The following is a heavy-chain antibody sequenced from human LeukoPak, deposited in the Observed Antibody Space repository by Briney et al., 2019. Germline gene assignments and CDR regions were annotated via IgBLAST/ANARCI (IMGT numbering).Heavy chain of an antibody. V-gene: IGHV1-2*02. CDR1: GYTFTSYD. CDR3: ARDFRAAMVSDWFDP. D-gene: IGHD5-18*01. J-gene: IGHJ5*02. Sequence: ASVKVSCKASGYTFTSYDINRVRQATGQGLEWMGWMNPNSGGTNYAQKFQGRVTMTRDTSISTAYMGLSRLRSDDTAVYYCARDFRAAMVSDWFDPWGQGTLVTVSS. CDR2: MNPNSGGT.